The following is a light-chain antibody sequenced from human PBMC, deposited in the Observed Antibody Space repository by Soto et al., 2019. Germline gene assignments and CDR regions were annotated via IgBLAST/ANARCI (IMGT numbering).Light chain of an antibody. CDR2: DAS. CDR3: QQYNSYSLT. J-gene: IGKJ4*01. Sequence: DIQMTQSPSTLSASVGDRVTITCRASQTISSWLAWYQQKPGKTPNLLIYDASSLETGVPSRFSGSGSGTEFTLTISSLQPDDVATYYCQQYNSYSLTFGGGTKVEIK. V-gene: IGKV1-5*01. CDR1: QTISSW.